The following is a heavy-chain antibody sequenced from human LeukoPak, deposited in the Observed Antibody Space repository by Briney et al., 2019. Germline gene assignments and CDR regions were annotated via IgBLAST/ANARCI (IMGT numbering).Heavy chain of an antibody. CDR2: IYSGGST. V-gene: IGHV3-53*01. Sequence: GGFLRLSCAASGFTVSSNYMSWVRQAPGKGLEWVSVIYSGGSTYYADSVKGRFTISRDNSKNTLYLQMNSLRAEDTAVYYCATTRGYRYYYYYYMDVWGKGTTVTVSS. CDR3: ATTRGYRYYYYYYMDV. J-gene: IGHJ6*03. D-gene: IGHD5-18*01. CDR1: GFTVSSNY.